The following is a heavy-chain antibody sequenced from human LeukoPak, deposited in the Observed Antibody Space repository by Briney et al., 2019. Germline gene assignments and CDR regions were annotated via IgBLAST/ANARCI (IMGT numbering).Heavy chain of an antibody. Sequence: GGSLRLSCAASGFTFSDYYMSWIRQAPGKGLEWVSYISSSGSTIYYADSVKGRFTISRDNAKNSLYLQMNSLRAEGTAVYYCASEHYGYSCGYPFPWWGEGSLLTVSS. D-gene: IGHD5-18*01. CDR2: ISSSGSTI. CDR1: GFTFSDYY. J-gene: IGHJ4*02. V-gene: IGHV3-11*04. CDR3: ASEHYGYSCGYPFPW.